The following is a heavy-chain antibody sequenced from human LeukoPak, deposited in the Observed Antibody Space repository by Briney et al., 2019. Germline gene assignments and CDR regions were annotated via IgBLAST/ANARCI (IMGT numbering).Heavy chain of an antibody. CDR2: IKSDGSNT. Sequence: GSLRLSCAASGFSFSSCWMHWVRQAPGTGLVWVSRIKSDGSNTNYADFVKGRFTISRDNAKNTLYLHMNRLRAEDTYVYYCDGVGGRSSIGGDYWGQGTLVTVSS. V-gene: IGHV3-74*01. CDR3: DGVGGRSSIGGDY. CDR1: GFSFSSCW. D-gene: IGHD3-10*01. J-gene: IGHJ4*02.